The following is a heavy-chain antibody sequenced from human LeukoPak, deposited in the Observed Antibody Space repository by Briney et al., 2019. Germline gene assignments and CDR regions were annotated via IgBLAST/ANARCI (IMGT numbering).Heavy chain of an antibody. V-gene: IGHV1-2*02. CDR3: ARGGGTEWLLVPFEY. CDR1: RGTFSSYA. Sequence: ASVKVSCKASRGTFSSYAISWVRQAPGQGLEWMGWINPNSGGTNYAQKLQGRVTMTGDTSISTAYMDLSSLRSDDTAVYYCARGGGTEWLLVPFEYWGQGTLVTVSS. CDR2: INPNSGGT. D-gene: IGHD3-22*01. J-gene: IGHJ4*02.